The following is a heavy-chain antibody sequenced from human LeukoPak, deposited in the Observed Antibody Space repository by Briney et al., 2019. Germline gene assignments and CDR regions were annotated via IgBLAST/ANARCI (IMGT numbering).Heavy chain of an antibody. D-gene: IGHD3-10*01. CDR2: IYSGGST. CDR1: GFTVSSNY. V-gene: IGHV3-66*01. J-gene: IGHJ4*02. CDR3: ASGHTYYYGSGDLPFDY. Sequence: GGSLRLSCAASGFTVSSNYMSWVRQAPGKGLEWVSVIYSGGSTYYADSVKGRFTISRDNSKNTLYLQMNSLRAEDTAVYYCASGHTYYYGSGDLPFDYWGQGTLVTVSS.